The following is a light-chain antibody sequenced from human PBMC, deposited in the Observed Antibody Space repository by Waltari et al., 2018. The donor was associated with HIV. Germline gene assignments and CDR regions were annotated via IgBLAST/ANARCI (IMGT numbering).Light chain of an antibody. J-gene: IGKJ1*01. CDR1: QRVSSY. V-gene: IGKV3-11*01. CDR2: DAS. CDR3: QQRSNWLPWT. Sequence: EIVLTQSPATLSLSPGERATLSCRARQRVSSYLAWYQQKPVQAPRLPIYDASNRATGIPARFSVSGSETDFTLTISCLEPEDFAVYYCQQRSNWLPWTFGQGTKVEIK.